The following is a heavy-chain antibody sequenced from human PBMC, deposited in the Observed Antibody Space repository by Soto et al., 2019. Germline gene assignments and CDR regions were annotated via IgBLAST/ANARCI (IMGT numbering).Heavy chain of an antibody. J-gene: IGHJ4*02. CDR3: AKDRGYCSSTSCQTAFFDY. CDR1: GFTFSSYA. D-gene: IGHD2-2*01. Sequence: GGSLRLSCAASGFTFSSYAMSWVRQAPGKGLEWVSAISGSGGSTYYADSVKGRFTISRDNSKNTLYLQMNSLRAEDTAVYYCAKDRGYCSSTSCQTAFFDYWGKGTLVTVSS. CDR2: ISGSGGST. V-gene: IGHV3-23*01.